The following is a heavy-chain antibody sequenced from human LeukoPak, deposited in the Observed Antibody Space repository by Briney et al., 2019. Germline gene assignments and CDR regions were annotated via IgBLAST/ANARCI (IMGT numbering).Heavy chain of an antibody. J-gene: IGHJ4*02. Sequence: SSETLSLTCTVSGGSISSGSYYWSWIRQPAGKGLEWIGRIYTSGSTNYNPSLKSRVTISVDTSKNQFSLKLSSVTAADTAVYYCARAPWDDYVWGSYRSPEYYFDYLGQGTLVTVSS. CDR2: IYTSGST. D-gene: IGHD3-16*02. CDR1: GGSISSGSYY. V-gene: IGHV4-61*02. CDR3: ARAPWDDYVWGSYRSPEYYFDY.